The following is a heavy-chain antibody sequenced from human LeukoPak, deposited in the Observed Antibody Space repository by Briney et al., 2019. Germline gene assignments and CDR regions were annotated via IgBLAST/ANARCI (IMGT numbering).Heavy chain of an antibody. J-gene: IGHJ5*02. D-gene: IGHD3-3*01. V-gene: IGHV4-59*01. CDR1: AGSISSYY. CDR3: ARTYYDFWSGQGFDP. Sequence: PSETLSLTCTVSAGSISSYYWSWIRQPPGKGLEWIGYIYYSGSTNYNPSLKSRVTISVDTSKNQFSLKLSSVTAADSAVYYCARTYYDFWSGQGFDPWGQGTLVTVSS. CDR2: IYYSGST.